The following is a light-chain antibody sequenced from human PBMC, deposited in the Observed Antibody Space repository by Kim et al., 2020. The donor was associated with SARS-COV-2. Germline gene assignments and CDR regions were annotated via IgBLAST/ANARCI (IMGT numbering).Light chain of an antibody. Sequence: LTNSCYRTSDDIPKNHVQWNQLRLDITPNTVIYENNQRPSGVPDRFYGSIDNTSNPASLTISGLNNHDEAYYYCQSYDSNNPVVFGGGTKLTVL. CDR1: SDDIPKNH. V-gene: IGLV6-57*01. CDR3: QSYDSNNPVV. J-gene: IGLJ2*01. CDR2: ENN.